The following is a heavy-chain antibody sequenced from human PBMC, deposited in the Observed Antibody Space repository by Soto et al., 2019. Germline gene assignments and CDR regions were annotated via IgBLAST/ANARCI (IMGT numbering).Heavy chain of an antibody. CDR1: SGPTSSHN. Sequence: QVQLQQSGPGLVKPSETLSLTCSVSSGPTSSHNWGWIRQTPGRGLEWIGYVYSTGGTSYNPSLNRRVXXSADTSTNHISLTLTSVTAADTAVYYCVRQGIGNLHGLVDVWGQGTTVSVSS. D-gene: IGHD1-1*01. CDR3: VRQGIGNLHGLVDV. J-gene: IGHJ6*02. CDR2: VYSTGGT. V-gene: IGHV4-59*08.